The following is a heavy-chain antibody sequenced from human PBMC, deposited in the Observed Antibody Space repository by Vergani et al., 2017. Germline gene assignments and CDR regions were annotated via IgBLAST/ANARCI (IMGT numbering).Heavy chain of an antibody. D-gene: IGHD3-3*01. CDR1: RYPFSRYG. Sequence: QAQLVQSGAEVKKPGASVRVPCKASRYPFSRYGISWVRKAPGQGLEWMGWISAYSGETRYARSLQGRVTMTTDASTNTAYMSLRRLRSDDTAIYYCSRVGFYTPRNDFKFYGLGVWGQGTTVTVTS. CDR3: SRVGFYTPRNDFKFYGLGV. J-gene: IGHJ6*02. V-gene: IGHV1-18*01. CDR2: ISAYSGET.